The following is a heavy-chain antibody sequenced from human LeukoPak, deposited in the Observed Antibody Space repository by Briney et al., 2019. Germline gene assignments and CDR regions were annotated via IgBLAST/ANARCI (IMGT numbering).Heavy chain of an antibody. CDR2: IWYDGSNK. D-gene: IGHD4-17*01. J-gene: IGHJ4*02. CDR1: GFTFSSYG. V-gene: IGHV3-33*01. CDR3: ARDGDPTTVTPDY. Sequence: GRSLRLSCAASGFTFSSYGMHWVRQAPGKGLEWVAVIWYDGSNKYYADSVKGRFTIPRDNSKNTLYLQMNSLRAEDTAVYYCARDGDPTTVTPDYWGQGTLVTVSS.